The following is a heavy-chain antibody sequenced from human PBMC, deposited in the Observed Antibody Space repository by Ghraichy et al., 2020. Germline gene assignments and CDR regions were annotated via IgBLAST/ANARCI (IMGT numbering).Heavy chain of an antibody. V-gene: IGHV4-39*01. CDR3: ARQRGRTYSVGTGFFDY. Sequence: SETLSLTCSVSGGYITSNTHYWGWIRQPPGKGLEWIGSIFYSGNTYYNPYLKSRIAMSVDMSNNQFSLKLTSVTVADTAVYYCARQRGRTYSVGTGFFDYWGQGVLVTVSP. D-gene: IGHD2-8*02. CDR2: IFYSGNT. CDR1: GGYITSNTHY. J-gene: IGHJ4*01.